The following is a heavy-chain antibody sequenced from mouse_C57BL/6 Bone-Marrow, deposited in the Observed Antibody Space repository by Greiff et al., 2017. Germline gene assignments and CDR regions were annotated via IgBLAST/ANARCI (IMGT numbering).Heavy chain of an antibody. D-gene: IGHD1-1*01. CDR2: IYPGSGST. V-gene: IGHV1-55*01. CDR3: ARDYYGSSRGMDY. CDR1: GYTFTSYW. J-gene: IGHJ4*01. Sequence: QVQLQQPGAELVKPGASVKMSCKASGYTFTSYWITWVKQRPGQGLEWIGDIYPGSGSTNYNEKFKSKATLTVETSSSTAYMQLSSLTSEDSAVYYCARDYYGSSRGMDYWGQGTSVTVSS.